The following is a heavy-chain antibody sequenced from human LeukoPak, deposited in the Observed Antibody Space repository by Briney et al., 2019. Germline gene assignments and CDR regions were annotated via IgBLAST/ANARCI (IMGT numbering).Heavy chain of an antibody. Sequence: GGSLRLPCAASGFTFSDCWMHWVRQRPGEGLEYVSRITTDGSSTTYADSVKGRFTVSRDNAKNTLYLQMNSLRAEDTAVYYCARGASSGNLKDAFDIWGQGTMVTVAS. CDR3: ARGASSGNLKDAFDI. D-gene: IGHD3-22*01. CDR2: ITTDGSST. CDR1: GFTFSDCW. J-gene: IGHJ3*02. V-gene: IGHV3-74*01.